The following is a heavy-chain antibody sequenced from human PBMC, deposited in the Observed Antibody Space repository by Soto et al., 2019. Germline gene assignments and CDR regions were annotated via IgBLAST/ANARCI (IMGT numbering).Heavy chain of an antibody. CDR2: ISGSGGST. J-gene: IGHJ6*02. CDR3: AKESRYFDWLLRNYVMDV. D-gene: IGHD3-9*01. CDR1: GFTFSSYA. Sequence: GGSLRLSCAASGFTFSSYAMSWVRQAPGKGLEWVSAISGSGGSTYYADSVKGRFTISRDNSKNTLYLQMNSLRAEDTAVYYCAKESRYFDWLLRNYVMDVWGQGTTVIVSS. V-gene: IGHV3-23*01.